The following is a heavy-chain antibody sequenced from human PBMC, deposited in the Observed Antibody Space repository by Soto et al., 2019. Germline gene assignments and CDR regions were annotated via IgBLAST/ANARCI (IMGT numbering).Heavy chain of an antibody. Sequence: GGSLRLSCAASGFTFSSYWMHWVRQAPGKGLVWVSRINSDGSSTSYEDSVKGRFTISRDNAKNTLFLQMNSLRAEDTAVYYCARVTAVAGMVYYYYYVMDVWGQGTTVTVSS. CDR2: INSDGSST. D-gene: IGHD6-19*01. CDR1: GFTFSSYW. J-gene: IGHJ6*02. V-gene: IGHV3-74*01. CDR3: ARVTAVAGMVYYYYYVMDV.